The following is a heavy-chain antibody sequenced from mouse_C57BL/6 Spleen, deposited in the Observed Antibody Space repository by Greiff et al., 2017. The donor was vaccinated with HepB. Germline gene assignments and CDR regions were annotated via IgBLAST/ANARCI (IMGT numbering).Heavy chain of an antibody. J-gene: IGHJ4*01. D-gene: IGHD1-1*02. CDR1: GYTFTSYW. CDR3: ARSYMGYAMDY. CDR2: IYPGSGST. Sequence: VQLQQPGAELVKPGASVKMSCKASGYTFTSYWITWVKQRLGQGLEWIGDIYPGSGSTNYNEKFKSKATLTVDTSSSTAYMQLSSLTSEDSAVYYCARSYMGYAMDYWGQGTSVTVSS. V-gene: IGHV1-55*01.